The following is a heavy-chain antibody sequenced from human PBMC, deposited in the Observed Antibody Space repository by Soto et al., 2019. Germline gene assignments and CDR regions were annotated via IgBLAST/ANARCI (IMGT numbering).Heavy chain of an antibody. Sequence: QVQLVESGGGVVQPGRSLRLSCAASGFTFSSYGMHWVRQAPGKGLEWVAVISYDGSNKYYADSVKGRFTISRDNSKNTLYLKMNSLRAEDTAVYYCAKGLDDAFDIWGQGTMVTVSS. CDR3: AKGLDDAFDI. D-gene: IGHD6-19*01. CDR1: GFTFSSYG. CDR2: ISYDGSNK. J-gene: IGHJ3*02. V-gene: IGHV3-30*18.